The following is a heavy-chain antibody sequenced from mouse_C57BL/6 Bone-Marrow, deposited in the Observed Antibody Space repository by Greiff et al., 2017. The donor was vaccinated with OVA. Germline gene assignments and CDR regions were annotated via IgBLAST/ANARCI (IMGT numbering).Heavy chain of an antibody. CDR2: INPNNGGT. D-gene: IGHD2-4*01. J-gene: IGHJ2*01. V-gene: IGHV1-26*01. CDR3: ATDYDLLFDY. Sequence: EVQLQQSGPELVKPGASVKISCKASGYTFTDYYMNWVKQSHGKSLEWIGDINPNNGGTSYNQKFKGKATLTVDKSSSTAYMELRSLTSEDSAVYYCATDYDLLFDYRGQGTTLTVSS. CDR1: GYTFTDYY.